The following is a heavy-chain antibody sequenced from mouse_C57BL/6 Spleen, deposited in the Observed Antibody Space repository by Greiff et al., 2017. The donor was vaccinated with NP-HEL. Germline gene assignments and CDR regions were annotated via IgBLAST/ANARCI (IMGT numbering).Heavy chain of an antibody. J-gene: IGHJ3*01. Sequence: VESGGGLVQPGGSLSLSCAASGFTFTDYYMSWVRQPPGKALEWLGFIRNKANGYTTEYSASVKGRFTISRDNSQSILYLQMNALRAEDSATYYCARDSSGPFAYWGQGTLVTVSA. CDR2: IRNKANGYTT. V-gene: IGHV7-3*01. CDR1: GFTFTDYY. CDR3: ARDSSGPFAY. D-gene: IGHD3-2*02.